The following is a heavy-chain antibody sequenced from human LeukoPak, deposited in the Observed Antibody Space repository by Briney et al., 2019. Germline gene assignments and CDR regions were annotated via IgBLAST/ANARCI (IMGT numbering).Heavy chain of an antibody. Sequence: ASVKVSCKVCGYTLTELSMHWVRQAPGKGLEWMGGFDPEDGETIYAQKFQGRVTMTEDTSTDTAYMELSSLRSEDTAVYYCATSPCPYYYDSSGYYYDWGQGTLVTVSS. D-gene: IGHD3-22*01. CDR2: FDPEDGET. V-gene: IGHV1-24*01. J-gene: IGHJ4*02. CDR1: GYTLTELS. CDR3: ATSPCPYYYDSSGYYYD.